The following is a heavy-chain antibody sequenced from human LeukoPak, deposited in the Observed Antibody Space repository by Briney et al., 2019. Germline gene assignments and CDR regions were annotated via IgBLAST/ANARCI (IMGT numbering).Heavy chain of an antibody. V-gene: IGHV3-30*18. J-gene: IGHJ4*02. D-gene: IGHD6-13*01. CDR2: IASNGGSE. Sequence: GGSLRLSCAASGFTITTYGLHWVRQAPGKGLEWVAAIASNGGSEYYADSVKGRFTISRDNSKNTLFQQMNSLRPDDTAVYYCAKRGHYSINWYHYFDYWGQGTLVTVSS. CDR3: AKRGHYSINWYHYFDY. CDR1: GFTITTYG.